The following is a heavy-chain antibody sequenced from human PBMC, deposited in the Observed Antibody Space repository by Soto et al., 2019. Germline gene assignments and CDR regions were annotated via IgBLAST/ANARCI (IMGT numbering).Heavy chain of an antibody. J-gene: IGHJ6*02. D-gene: IGHD6-6*01. CDR2: MNPNSGNT. V-gene: IGHV1-8*01. CDR3: ARVIAARPGYYYYGMDV. Sequence: ASVKVSCKASGYTFTSYDINWVRQATGQGLEWMGWMNPNSGNTGYAQKFQGRVTMTRNTSISTAYMELSSLRSEDTAVYYCARVIAARPGYYYYGMDVWGQGTTVTVS. CDR1: GYTFTSYD.